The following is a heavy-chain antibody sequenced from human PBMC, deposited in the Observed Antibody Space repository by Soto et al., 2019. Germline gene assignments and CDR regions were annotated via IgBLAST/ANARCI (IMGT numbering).Heavy chain of an antibody. V-gene: IGHV1-69*13. Sequence: ASVKVSCKASGGTFSSYAISWVGQAPGQGLEWMGGIIPIFGTANYAQKFQGRVTITADESTSTAYMELSSLRSEDTAVYYCARDMKTPDAFDIWGQGTMVTVSS. CDR1: GGTFSSYA. CDR2: IIPIFGTA. D-gene: IGHD3-16*01. J-gene: IGHJ3*02. CDR3: ARDMKTPDAFDI.